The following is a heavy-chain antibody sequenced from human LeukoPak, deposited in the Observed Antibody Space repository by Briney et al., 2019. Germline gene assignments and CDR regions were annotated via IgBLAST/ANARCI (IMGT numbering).Heavy chain of an antibody. J-gene: IGHJ4*02. CDR1: GFTFSSYA. D-gene: IGHD3-16*01. CDR2: IRYDGSNK. Sequence: GRSLRLSCAASGFTFSSYAMHWVRQAPGKGLEWVAFIRYDGSNKYYADSVKGRFTISRDNSKNTLYLQMNSLRAEDTAVYYCAKDSPYSYFDYWGQGTLVTVSS. CDR3: AKDSPYSYFDY. V-gene: IGHV3-30*02.